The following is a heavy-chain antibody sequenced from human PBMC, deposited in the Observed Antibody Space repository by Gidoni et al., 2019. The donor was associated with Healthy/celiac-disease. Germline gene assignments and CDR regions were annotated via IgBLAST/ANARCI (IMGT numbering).Heavy chain of an antibody. J-gene: IGHJ6*02. CDR1: GGSFSGYY. D-gene: IGHD2-2*02. Sequence: QVQLQQWGAGLLKPSETLSLTCAVYGGSFSGYYWSWIRQPPGKGLEWIGEINHSGSTNYNPSLKSRVTISVDTSKNQFSLKLSSVTAADTAVYYCARGPRGIVVVPAAIPPVYYYYYYGMDVWGQGTTVTVSS. CDR2: INHSGST. V-gene: IGHV4-34*01. CDR3: ARGPRGIVVVPAAIPPVYYYYYYGMDV.